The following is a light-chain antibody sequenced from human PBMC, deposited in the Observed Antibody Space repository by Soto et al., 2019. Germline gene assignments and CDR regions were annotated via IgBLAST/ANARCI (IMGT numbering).Light chain of an antibody. CDR2: DNN. CDR3: GTWDTSLSGVV. J-gene: IGLJ3*02. Sequence: QSVLTQPPSVSAAPGQRVTISCSGSSSNIGEHSVSWYQHLPGTAPTLLISDNNRRPSGIPDRFSGSKSGTSATLCITGLQTGDEADYYCGTWDTSLSGVVFGGGTKLTVL. CDR1: SSNIGEHS. V-gene: IGLV1-51*01.